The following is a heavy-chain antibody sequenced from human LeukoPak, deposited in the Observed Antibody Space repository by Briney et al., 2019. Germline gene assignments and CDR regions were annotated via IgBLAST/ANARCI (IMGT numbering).Heavy chain of an antibody. V-gene: IGHV1-18*01. D-gene: IGHD3-3*02. J-gene: IGHJ3*02. CDR2: VSPSHTTR. CDR3: ARDYILPLETDNGDGFAI. Sequence: ASVKVSCKASGYTFRQYSISWVRQAPGKGFEWMGWVSPSHTTRVYAQDFQGRVTMTADTDTNTVSMELRSLKFDDTAVYFCARDYILPLETDNGDGFAIWGQGTVVTVSS. CDR1: GYTFRQYS.